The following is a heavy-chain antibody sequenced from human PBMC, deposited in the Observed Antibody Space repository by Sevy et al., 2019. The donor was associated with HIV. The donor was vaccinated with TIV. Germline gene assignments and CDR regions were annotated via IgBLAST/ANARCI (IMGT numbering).Heavy chain of an antibody. CDR2: ITGDSSYM. J-gene: IGHJ4*02. CDR1: GFTFSSYN. Sequence: GGCLRLSCAASGFTFSSYNMIWVRQAPGKGLEWISSITGDSSYMYDADSVKGRFTISRDNAKNSLYLHMNGLRAEDTAVYYCARDRPTLNYHASSGYNYYFDSWGQGTLVTVSS. V-gene: IGHV3-21*01. CDR3: ARDRPTLNYHASSGYNYYFDS. D-gene: IGHD3-22*01.